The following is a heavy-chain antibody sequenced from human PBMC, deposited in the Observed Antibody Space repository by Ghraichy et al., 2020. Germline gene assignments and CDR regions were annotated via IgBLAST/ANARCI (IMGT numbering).Heavy chain of an antibody. CDR3: AHRGVGYISGWDQGYFDY. D-gene: IGHD6-19*01. V-gene: IGHV2-5*02. CDR1: GFSLSTSGVG. J-gene: IGHJ4*02. Sequence: SGPTLVKPTQTLTLTCTFSGFSLSTSGVGVGWVRQPPGKAPEYLAVIYWDDDKRYSPSLRSRLTITKDTSKNQVVLTMTNMDPVDTATYYCAHRGVGYISGWDQGYFDYWGQGTLVAVSA. CDR2: IYWDDDK.